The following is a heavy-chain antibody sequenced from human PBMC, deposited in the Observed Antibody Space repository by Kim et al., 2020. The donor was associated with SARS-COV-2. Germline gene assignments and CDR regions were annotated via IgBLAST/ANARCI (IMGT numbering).Heavy chain of an antibody. CDR2: IYTSGST. Sequence: SETLSLTCTVSGGSISSGSYYWSWIRQPAGKGLEWIGRIYTSGSTNYNPSLKSRDTISVDTSKSQFSLKLSSVTAADTAVYYCARGGAESIAAEHWFDPWGQGALATVSS. J-gene: IGHJ5*02. CDR1: GGSISSGSYY. CDR3: ARGGAESIAAEHWFDP. V-gene: IGHV4-61*02. D-gene: IGHD6-6*01.